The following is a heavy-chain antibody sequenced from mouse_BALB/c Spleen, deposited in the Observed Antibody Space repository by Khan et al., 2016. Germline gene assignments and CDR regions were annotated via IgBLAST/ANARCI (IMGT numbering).Heavy chain of an antibody. J-gene: IGHJ2*01. V-gene: IGHV3-2*02. Sequence: EVQLQESGPGLVKPSQSLSLTFTVTGFSITSDYAWNWIRLFPGDKLEWLGFISYSGNTNYNPSPKSRISITRDTSKNLFFLSLNSATTEDTATSYCARICGGDFDDWCQGTTLTVSS. CDR1: GFSITSDYA. CDR3: ARICGGDFDD. CDR2: ISYSGNT.